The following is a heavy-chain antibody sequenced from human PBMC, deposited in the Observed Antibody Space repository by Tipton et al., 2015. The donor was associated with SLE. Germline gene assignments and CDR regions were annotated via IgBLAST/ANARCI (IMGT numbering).Heavy chain of an antibody. V-gene: IGHV4-59*01. J-gene: IGHJ3*01. CDR1: GGSISSYY. CDR2: IHYSGST. D-gene: IGHD2-8*02. Sequence: TLSLTCFVSGGSISSYYWSWIRQPPGKGLEWIGYIHYSGSTNYNPSLKSRVTISVDTSKNQFSLKLTSVTAADAAVYYCARDLVRLVWAGGVYENAFDVWGQGTMVTVSS. CDR3: ARDLVRLVWAGGVYENAFDV.